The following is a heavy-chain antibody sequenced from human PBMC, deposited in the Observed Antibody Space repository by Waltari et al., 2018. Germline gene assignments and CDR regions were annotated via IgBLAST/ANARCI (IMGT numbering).Heavy chain of an antibody. Sequence: QVQLQESGPGLVKPSGTLSLTCAVSGGSISSSNWWSWVRQPPGKGLEWIGEIEHSGSNNYNPAVKSRVTISVDKSKNQFSLKLSSVTAADTAVYYCARAPTALVAFDIWGQGTMVTVSS. V-gene: IGHV4-4*02. CDR3: ARAPTALVAFDI. CDR2: IEHSGSN. J-gene: IGHJ3*02. D-gene: IGHD4-17*01. CDR1: GGSISSSNW.